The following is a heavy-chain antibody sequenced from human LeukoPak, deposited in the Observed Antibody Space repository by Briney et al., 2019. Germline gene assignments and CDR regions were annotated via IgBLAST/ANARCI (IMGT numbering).Heavy chain of an antibody. D-gene: IGHD4-17*01. Sequence: GESLKISCKGSGYSFTSYWIGWVRQMPGKVLEWMGIIYPGDSDTRYSPSFQGQVTISADKSISTAYLQWSSLKASDTAMYYCARHGLADYGVNLGFDYWGQGTLVTVSS. J-gene: IGHJ4*02. V-gene: IGHV5-51*01. CDR1: GYSFTSYW. CDR2: IYPGDSDT. CDR3: ARHGLADYGVNLGFDY.